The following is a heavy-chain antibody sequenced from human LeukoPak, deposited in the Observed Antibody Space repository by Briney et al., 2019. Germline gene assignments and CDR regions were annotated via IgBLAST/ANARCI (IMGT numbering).Heavy chain of an antibody. J-gene: IGHJ3*02. CDR3: AKDLSPHGAFDI. Sequence: GRSLRLSCAASGFTFDDYAMHWVRQAPGKGLEWVSGISWNSGSIGYADSVKGRFTISRDNAKNSLYLQMNSLRAEDTALYYRAKDLSPHGAFDIWGQGTMVTVSS. V-gene: IGHV3-9*01. CDR1: GFTFDDYA. CDR2: ISWNSGSI.